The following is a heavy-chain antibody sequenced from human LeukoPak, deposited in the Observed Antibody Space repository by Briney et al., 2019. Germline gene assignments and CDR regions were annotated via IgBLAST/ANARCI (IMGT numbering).Heavy chain of an antibody. J-gene: IGHJ4*02. CDR1: GFSFSSYE. D-gene: IGHD2-15*01. V-gene: IGHV3-48*03. CDR3: ARDTQWSYFDY. Sequence: GGSLRLSCAASGFSFSSYEMNWVRQAPGKGLEWISYISNTATTIDYADSVKGRFTISRDNAKNSLYLQMKSLRAEDTAVYYCARDTQWSYFDYWGQGTLVTVSS. CDR2: ISNTATTI.